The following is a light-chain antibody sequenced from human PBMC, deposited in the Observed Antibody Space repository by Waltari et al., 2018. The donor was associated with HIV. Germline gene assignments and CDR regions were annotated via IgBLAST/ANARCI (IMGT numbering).Light chain of an antibody. Sequence: EIVLTQSPGTLSLSPGERATLSCRASQSVSSSYLAWYQQKPGQAPRLLISGASSRATGIPDRFSGSGSVTDFTLTISRLEPEDFAVYYCQQYGNSPRTFGQGTKLEIK. CDR1: QSVSSSY. J-gene: IGKJ2*02. CDR3: QQYGNSPRT. CDR2: GAS. V-gene: IGKV3-20*01.